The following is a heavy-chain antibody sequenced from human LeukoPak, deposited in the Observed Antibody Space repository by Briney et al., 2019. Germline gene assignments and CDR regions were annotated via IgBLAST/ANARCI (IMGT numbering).Heavy chain of an antibody. V-gene: IGHV3-11*01. CDR3: ARFHGLYVFDI. J-gene: IGHJ3*02. CDR1: GFTFSDYF. D-gene: IGHD3/OR15-3a*01. Sequence: GSLRLSCAASGFTFSDYFMTWIRQAPGRGLEWVSYISFTSKTIYYTDSVKGRFTISRDNAKNSLYLQMNSLRAEDTAVYYCARFHGLYVFDIWGQGTMVTVSS. CDR2: ISFTSKTI.